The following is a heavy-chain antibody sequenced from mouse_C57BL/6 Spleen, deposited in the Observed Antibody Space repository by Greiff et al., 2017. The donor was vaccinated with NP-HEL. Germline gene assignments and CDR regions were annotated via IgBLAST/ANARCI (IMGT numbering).Heavy chain of an antibody. CDR2: IDPETGGT. CDR1: GYTFTDDE. V-gene: IGHV1-15*01. D-gene: IGHD1-1*01. J-gene: IGHJ2*01. Sequence: VKLMESGAELVRPGASVTLSCKASGYTFTDDEMHWVKQTPVHGLEWIGAIDPETGGTAYNQKFKGKAILTADKSSSTAYIELRSLTSEHSAVYYCTKDYYGSLLDDWGQGTTLTVSS. CDR3: TKDYYGSLLDD.